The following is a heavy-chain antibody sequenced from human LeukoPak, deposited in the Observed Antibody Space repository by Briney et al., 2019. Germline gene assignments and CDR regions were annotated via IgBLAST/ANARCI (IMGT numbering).Heavy chain of an antibody. V-gene: IGHV4-4*07. Sequence: SETLSLTCTVSGGSITGYYWNWIRQPAGQGLEWLGRVYSSGVGNYNPSLTSRVTMPVDTSKNQFSLKLTSLTAADTAVYYCAREEFLHEIDSSGYFVYWGQGTLVTVSS. D-gene: IGHD3-22*01. CDR2: VYSSGVG. CDR1: GGSITGYY. J-gene: IGHJ4*02. CDR3: AREEFLHEIDSSGYFVY.